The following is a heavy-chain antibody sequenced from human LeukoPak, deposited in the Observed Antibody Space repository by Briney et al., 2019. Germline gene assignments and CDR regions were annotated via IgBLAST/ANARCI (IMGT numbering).Heavy chain of an antibody. CDR1: GGSISSYY. CDR2: IYTSGSP. V-gene: IGHV4-4*09. J-gene: IGHJ4*02. Sequence: SETLSLTWTVSGGSISSYYWSWIRQPPGKGLEWIGYIYTSGSPNYNPSLKSRVTISVDTSKNQFCLKLSSVTAPDTAGYYCARLLGDAYDAQGLFDYWGQGTLVTVSS. CDR3: ARLLGDAYDAQGLFDY. D-gene: IGHD3-16*01.